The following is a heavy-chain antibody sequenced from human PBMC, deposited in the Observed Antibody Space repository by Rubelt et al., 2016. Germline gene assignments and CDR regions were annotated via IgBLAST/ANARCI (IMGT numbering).Heavy chain of an antibody. CDR3: ATAPAGLRYGRDYYYYYGMDV. CDR2: IIPILGIA. Sequence: MGRIIPILGIANYAQKFQGRVTMTEDTSTDTAYMELSSLRSEDTAVYYCATAPAGLRYGRDYYYYYGMDVWGQGTTVTVSS. D-gene: IGHD5-18*01. V-gene: IGHV1-69*04. J-gene: IGHJ6*02.